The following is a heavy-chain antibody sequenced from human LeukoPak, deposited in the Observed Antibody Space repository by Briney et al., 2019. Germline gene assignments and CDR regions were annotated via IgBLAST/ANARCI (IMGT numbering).Heavy chain of an antibody. CDR1: GYSLTSGYY. D-gene: IGHD6-13*01. CDR2: IFHSGST. CDR3: ARAYSSSWYWNWFDP. Sequence: KSSETLSLTCTVSGYSLTSGYYWGWIRQPPGKGLEWIASIFHSGSTFYNPSVKSRVTISVDTSKNQFSLTLRSVTAADTALYYCARAYSSSWYWNWFDPWGQGTLVTVSS. J-gene: IGHJ5*02. V-gene: IGHV4-38-2*02.